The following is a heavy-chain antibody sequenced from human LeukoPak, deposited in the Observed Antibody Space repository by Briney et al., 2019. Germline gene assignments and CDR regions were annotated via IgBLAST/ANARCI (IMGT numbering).Heavy chain of an antibody. CDR1: GYTFTSNG. Sequence: ASVKVSCKASGYTFTSNGISWVRQAPGQGLEWMGWINAYNGNTNYGHNLQGRVTMTRDTSISTAYMELSRLRSDDTAVYYCARLGSTAAAGTNGDYWGQGTLVTVSS. D-gene: IGHD6-13*01. CDR3: ARLGSTAAAGTNGDY. V-gene: IGHV1-18*01. J-gene: IGHJ4*02. CDR2: INAYNGNT.